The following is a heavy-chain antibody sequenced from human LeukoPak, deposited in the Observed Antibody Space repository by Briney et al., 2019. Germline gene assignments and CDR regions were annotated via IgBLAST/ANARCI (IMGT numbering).Heavy chain of an antibody. D-gene: IGHD3-16*01. CDR3: ARDSAVANYAADY. V-gene: IGHV3-7*01. Sequence: GGSLRLSCAASGFTFSNHWMSWVRQAPGNGLEWVANINQNGHDKYYVDSVKGRFTISRDNAKNSLHLQMESLRAEDTAVYYCARDSAVANYAADYWGQGTLVTVSS. J-gene: IGHJ4*01. CDR2: INQNGHDK. CDR1: GFTFSNHW.